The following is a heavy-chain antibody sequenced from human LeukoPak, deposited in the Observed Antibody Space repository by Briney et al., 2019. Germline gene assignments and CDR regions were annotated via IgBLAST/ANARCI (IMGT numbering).Heavy chain of an antibody. CDR3: AKERTPLRGVDALDAFDI. D-gene: IGHD5/OR15-5a*01. Sequence: GRSLRLSCAASGFTFSSYGMHWVRQAPGKGLEWVAVISYDGSNKYYADSVKGRFTISRDNSKNTLYLQMNSLRAEDTAVYYCAKERTPLRGVDALDAFDIWGQGTMVTVCS. J-gene: IGHJ3*02. V-gene: IGHV3-30*18. CDR1: GFTFSSYG. CDR2: ISYDGSNK.